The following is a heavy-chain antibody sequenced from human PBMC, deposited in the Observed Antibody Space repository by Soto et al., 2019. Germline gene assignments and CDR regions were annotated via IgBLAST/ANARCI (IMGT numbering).Heavy chain of an antibody. CDR3: AKGGAIVAAGTRVYLYNAMDV. D-gene: IGHD1-26*01. J-gene: IGHJ6*02. V-gene: IGHV1-2*02. Sequence: SVKLSCKASGYTFTGYYVHWVRQAPGQGLEWMGWINPNSGDTYLAQRFQGRVTMNRDTSIGTAYMELRGLTSDDTAEYYCAKGGAIVAAGTRVYLYNAMDVWGQATSVTVSS. CDR1: GYTFTGYY. CDR2: INPNSGDT.